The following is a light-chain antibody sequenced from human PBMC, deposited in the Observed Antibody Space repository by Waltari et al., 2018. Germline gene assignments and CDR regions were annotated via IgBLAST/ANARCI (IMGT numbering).Light chain of an antibody. CDR1: KSNIGAEFD. CDR2: SDH. V-gene: IGLV1-40*01. Sequence: QSVLTQPPSVSGAPGQRVTISCSGTKSNIGAEFDVHWDQRLPGTAPKLLIHSDHQRPSGVPDRFSGSKSGTSASLAVRDLRSEDEADYFCSSWDDSLEVPLFGAGTKLTVL. J-gene: IGLJ2*01. CDR3: SSWDDSLEVPL.